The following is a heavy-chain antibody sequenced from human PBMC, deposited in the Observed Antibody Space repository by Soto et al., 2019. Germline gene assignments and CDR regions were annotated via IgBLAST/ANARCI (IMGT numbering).Heavy chain of an antibody. Sequence: SCSGSGYSIVGYWGGWVRKMPGKGLDWMGVIYPGDSDTRYSPSFHGQVTISADKSISTAYLQWSSLKASDTAMYFCARLPGVRGVFDGFNFWRQGTIVTVS. CDR1: GYSIVGYW. CDR3: ARLPGVRGVFDGFNF. V-gene: IGHV5-51*01. D-gene: IGHD3-10*01. J-gene: IGHJ3*01. CDR2: IYPGDSDT.